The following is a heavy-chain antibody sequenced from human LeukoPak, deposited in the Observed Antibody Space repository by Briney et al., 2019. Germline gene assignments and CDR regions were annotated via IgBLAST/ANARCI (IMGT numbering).Heavy chain of an antibody. Sequence: GGSLRLSCAASGFTFASYGMSWVRQAPGKGLEWVSFITTNGGRTSYADSVEGRFTISRDNPRNTLYMQMNSLRDEDTAVYYCASMHGYYDGTGYWVQWGQGTLVNVSS. D-gene: IGHD3-22*01. CDR3: ASMHGYYDGTGYWVQ. V-gene: IGHV3-23*01. J-gene: IGHJ1*01. CDR2: ITTNGGRT. CDR1: GFTFASYG.